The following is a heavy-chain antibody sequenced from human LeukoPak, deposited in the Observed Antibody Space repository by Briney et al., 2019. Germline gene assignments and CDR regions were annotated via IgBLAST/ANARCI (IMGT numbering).Heavy chain of an antibody. V-gene: IGHV4-34*01. CDR3: ARGVNCSSTSCYAYFDY. D-gene: IGHD2-2*01. Sequence: SETLSLTCAVYGGSFSGYYWSWIRQPPGKGLEWIGEINHSGSTNYNPSLKSRVTISVDTSKNQFSLKLSSVTAADTAVYYCARGVNCSSTSCYAYFDYWGQGTLVTVS. CDR1: GGSFSGYY. CDR2: INHSGST. J-gene: IGHJ4*02.